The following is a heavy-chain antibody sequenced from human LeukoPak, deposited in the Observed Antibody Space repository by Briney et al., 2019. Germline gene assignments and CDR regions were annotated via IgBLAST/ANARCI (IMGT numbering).Heavy chain of an antibody. CDR2: ISDSGGTT. J-gene: IGHJ4*02. Sequence: GGSLRLSCAVSGVTLSNYGMSWVRQAPGMGLEWVAGISDSGGTTNYAGSVKGRFTISRDNPKNTLYLQMKSLRAEDTAVYFCAKRGVVIRVILVGFHKEAYYFDSWGQGALVTVSS. CDR1: GVTLSNYG. D-gene: IGHD3-22*01. CDR3: AKRGVVIRVILVGFHKEAYYFDS. V-gene: IGHV3-23*01.